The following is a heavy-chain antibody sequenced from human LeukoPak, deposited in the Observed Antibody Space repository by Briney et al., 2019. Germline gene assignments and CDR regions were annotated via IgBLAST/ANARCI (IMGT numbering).Heavy chain of an antibody. D-gene: IGHD4-17*01. V-gene: IGHV4-4*07. CDR2: ISISGST. Sequence: PSETLSLTCTVSGDSISGFYWSWIRQAAGKGLQWIGRISISGSTNYNPSLKSRVTTSVDRSTNEFSLTVRSVTAADTALYYCARGLPSYGDYVDYYFYMDVWGKGTTVTISS. CDR1: GDSISGFY. J-gene: IGHJ6*03. CDR3: ARGLPSYGDYVDYYFYMDV.